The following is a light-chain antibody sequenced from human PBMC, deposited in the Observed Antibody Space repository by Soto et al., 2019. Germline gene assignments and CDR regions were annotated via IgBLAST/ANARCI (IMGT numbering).Light chain of an antibody. J-gene: IGKJ4*01. CDR2: GAS. CDR1: QGISSN. Sequence: ALQLTQSPSSLSASFGDRVTITCRASQGISSNLACYQQKPGRAPKLLIFGASTRATNIPARFSGSGSGTEFTLTISSLQSEDFAVYYCQEYINWPSLTFGGGTKVDIK. V-gene: IGKV1-13*01. CDR3: QEYINWPSLT.